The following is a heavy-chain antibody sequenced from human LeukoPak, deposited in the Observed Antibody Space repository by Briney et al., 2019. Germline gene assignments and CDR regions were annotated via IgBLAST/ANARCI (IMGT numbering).Heavy chain of an antibody. J-gene: IGHJ4*02. CDR1: GFTFSSYA. CDR2: ISGSGGGST. CDR3: AKSKTPYCSSTNCLMFDY. V-gene: IGHV3-23*01. Sequence: GGSLRLSCAASGFTFSSYAMSWVRQAPGKGLEWVSGISGSGGGSTYDADSVKGRFTISRDNSKNTLYLQMNSLRAEDTAVYYCAKSKTPYCSSTNCLMFDYWGQGTLVTVSA. D-gene: IGHD2-2*01.